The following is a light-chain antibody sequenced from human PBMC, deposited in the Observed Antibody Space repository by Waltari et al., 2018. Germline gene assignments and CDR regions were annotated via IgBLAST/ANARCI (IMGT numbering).Light chain of an antibody. CDR3: TSYTTRHSLV. J-gene: IGLJ1*01. Sequence: QSALTQPASVSGSPGQSITIPCTGSSRDIGSYDWVSWYQQHPGKAPKVVIFDVSYRPSGVSTRFSGAKSGHTASLTISGLQAEDESDYSCTSYTTRHSLVFGTGTKVTVL. V-gene: IGLV2-14*03. CDR2: DVS. CDR1: SRDIGSYDW.